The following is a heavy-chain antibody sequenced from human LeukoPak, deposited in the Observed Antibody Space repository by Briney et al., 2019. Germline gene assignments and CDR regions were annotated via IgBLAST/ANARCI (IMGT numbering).Heavy chain of an antibody. J-gene: IGHJ5*02. Sequence: GGSLRLTCAASGFTFSSYAMHWVRQAPGKGLEWVAVISYDGSNKYYADSVKGRFTISRDNSKNTLYLQMNSLRAEDTAVYYCANFPPPTETWGQGTLVTVSS. V-gene: IGHV3-30-3*01. CDR1: GFTFSSYA. CDR2: ISYDGSNK. CDR3: ANFPPPTET. D-gene: IGHD1-26*01.